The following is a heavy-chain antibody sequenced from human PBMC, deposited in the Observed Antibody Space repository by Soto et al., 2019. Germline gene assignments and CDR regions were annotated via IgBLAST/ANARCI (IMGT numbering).Heavy chain of an antibody. D-gene: IGHD1-20*01. CDR1: GDSVSSNSAA. V-gene: IGHV6-1*01. CDR3: ASARANNWNYYYYGMDV. J-gene: IGHJ6*02. CDR2: TYYRSKWYN. Sequence: PSQTLSRTCAISGDSVSSNSAAWNWIRQSPSRGLEWLGRTYYRSKWYNDYAVSVKSRITINPDTSKNQFSLQLNSVTPEDTAVYYCASARANNWNYYYYGMDVWGQGTTVTVSS.